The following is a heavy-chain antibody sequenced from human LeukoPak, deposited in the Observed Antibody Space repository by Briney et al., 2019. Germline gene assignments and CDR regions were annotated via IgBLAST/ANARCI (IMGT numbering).Heavy chain of an antibody. D-gene: IGHD3-10*02. V-gene: IGHV3-53*01. CDR1: GYTVSSNY. Sequence: GGSLRLSCAASGYTVSSNYMSWVRQAPGKGLEWVSVIYSGGSTYYADSVKGRFTISRDNSKNTLSLQMNSLRAEDTAVYYCARGKPMYYYVFDYWGQGTLVTVSS. J-gene: IGHJ4*02. CDR2: IYSGGST. CDR3: ARGKPMYYYVFDY.